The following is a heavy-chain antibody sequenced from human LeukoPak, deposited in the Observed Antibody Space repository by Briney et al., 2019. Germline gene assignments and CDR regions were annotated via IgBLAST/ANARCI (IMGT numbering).Heavy chain of an antibody. V-gene: IGHV3-23*01. Sequence: GGSLRLSCAASGFTFSSYGMSWVRQAPGKGLEWVSAISGSGGSTYYADSVKGRFTISRDSSKNTLYLQMNSLRAEDTAVYYCANILGIFDYWGQGTLVTVSS. D-gene: IGHD7-27*01. CDR2: ISGSGGST. CDR3: ANILGIFDY. J-gene: IGHJ4*02. CDR1: GFTFSSYG.